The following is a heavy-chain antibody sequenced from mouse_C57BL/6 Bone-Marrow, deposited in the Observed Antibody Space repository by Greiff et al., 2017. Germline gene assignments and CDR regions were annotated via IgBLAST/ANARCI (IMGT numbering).Heavy chain of an antibody. CDR3: AIN. CDR1: GFTFSSYG. Sequence: ELKVVESGGDLVKPGGSLKLSCAASGFTFSSYGMSLVRQTPDKRLEWVATISSGGSYTYYPDSVQGRFPISRDNAKNTLCLQISSLESEDTAMYYCAINWGQGTTLTVSS. J-gene: IGHJ2*01. CDR2: ISSGGSYT. V-gene: IGHV5-6*01.